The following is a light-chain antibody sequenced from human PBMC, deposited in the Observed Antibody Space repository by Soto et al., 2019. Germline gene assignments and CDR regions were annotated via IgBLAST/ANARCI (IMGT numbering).Light chain of an antibody. CDR2: DVS. Sequence: SALTQPASVSGSPGQSITISCTGTSSDVGGYNYVSWYQQHPGKAPKFMIYDVSNRPLGVSTRFSGSKSGNTASLTISGLQAEDEADYYCNSYTTSNTRQIVFGTGTKVTVL. CDR3: NSYTTSNTRQIV. J-gene: IGLJ1*01. CDR1: SSDVGGYNY. V-gene: IGLV2-14*01.